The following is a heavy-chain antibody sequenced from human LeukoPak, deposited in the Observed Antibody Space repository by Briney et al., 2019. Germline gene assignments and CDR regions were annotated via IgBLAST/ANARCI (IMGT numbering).Heavy chain of an antibody. CDR1: GFTFGDYA. CDR2: ISGDGDAA. Sequence: GFLRLSCAASGFTFGDYAMHWVRQAPGKGLEWVSVISGDGDAAHYVDSVKGRFSISRDQSRNSLHLQMDTLRTEDTALYYCAKDRGGYYGSGTSYYFYGMDVWGQGTTVTVSS. CDR3: AKDRGGYYGSGTSYYFYGMDV. J-gene: IGHJ6*02. V-gene: IGHV3-43*02. D-gene: IGHD3-10*01.